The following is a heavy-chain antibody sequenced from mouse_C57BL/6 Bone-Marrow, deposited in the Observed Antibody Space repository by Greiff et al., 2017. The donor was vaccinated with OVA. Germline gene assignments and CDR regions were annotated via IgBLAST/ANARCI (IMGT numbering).Heavy chain of an antibody. J-gene: IGHJ2*01. Sequence: QVQLQQPGAELVKPGASVKLSCKASGYTFTSYWMHWVKQRPGRGLEWIGEILPGSGSTNYNEKFKGKATFTADTSSNTAYMQLSSLTTEDSAIYYCARRAVVAYDWGEGTTLTVSS. CDR3: ARRAVVAYD. CDR1: GYTFTSYW. D-gene: IGHD1-1*01. V-gene: IGHV1-9*01. CDR2: ILPGSGST.